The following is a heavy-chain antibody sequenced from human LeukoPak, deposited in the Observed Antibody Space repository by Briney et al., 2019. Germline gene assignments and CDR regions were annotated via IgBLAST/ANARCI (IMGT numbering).Heavy chain of an antibody. Sequence: ASVKASLKASGYTFSNYGISWGRQAPGQGVEWMGWISAYNGNTNYAQKLQGRVTMTTDTSTSTAYMELRSLRSDDTAVYYCARERDYFDYWGQGTLVTVSS. CDR3: ARERDYFDY. CDR1: GYTFSNYG. CDR2: ISAYNGNT. V-gene: IGHV1-18*01. J-gene: IGHJ4*02.